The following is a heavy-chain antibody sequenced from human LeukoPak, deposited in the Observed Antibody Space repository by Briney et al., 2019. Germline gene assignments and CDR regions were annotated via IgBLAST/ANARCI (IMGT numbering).Heavy chain of an antibody. Sequence: GGSLRLSCAASGFTFSSHGMHWVRQAPGRGLEWVAVIWHDGSKQQYGDSVKGRFTISRDDSKNTLYLRMNSLRIEDTAVYYCAREASGYYRDFWGQGTLVTVSS. CDR2: IWHDGSKQ. D-gene: IGHD5-12*01. CDR1: GFTFSSHG. V-gene: IGHV3-33*01. J-gene: IGHJ4*02. CDR3: AREASGYYRDF.